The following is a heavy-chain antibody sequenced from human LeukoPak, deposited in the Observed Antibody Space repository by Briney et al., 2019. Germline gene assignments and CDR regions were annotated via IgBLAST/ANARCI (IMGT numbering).Heavy chain of an antibody. Sequence: GGSLRLSCAASGFTFSNYSMSWVRQAPGKGLEWVSYISSSSSYIYYADSVKGRFTISRDNAKNSLYLQMNGLRAEDTAVYYCARWGNYDFWSGNDNFDYWGQGTLVIVSS. D-gene: IGHD3-3*01. J-gene: IGHJ4*02. CDR3: ARWGNYDFWSGNDNFDY. CDR2: ISSSSSYI. V-gene: IGHV3-21*05. CDR1: GFTFSNYS.